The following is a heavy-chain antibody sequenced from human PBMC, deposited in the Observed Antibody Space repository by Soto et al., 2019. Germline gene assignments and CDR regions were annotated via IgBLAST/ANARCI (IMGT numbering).Heavy chain of an antibody. V-gene: IGHV3-11*05. Sequence: QVQLVESGGGLVKPGGSLRLSCAASGFTFSDYYMSWIRQAPGKGLEWVSYISSSSSYTNYADSVKGRFTISRDNAKNSLYLQMNSLIAEDTAVYYCARRGVGATRADDYWGQGTLVTVSS. D-gene: IGHD1-26*01. CDR1: GFTFSDYY. J-gene: IGHJ4*02. CDR2: ISSSSSYT. CDR3: ARRGVGATRADDY.